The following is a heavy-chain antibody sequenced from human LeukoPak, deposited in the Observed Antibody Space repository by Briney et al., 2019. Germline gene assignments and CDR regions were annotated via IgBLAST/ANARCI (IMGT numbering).Heavy chain of an antibody. Sequence: GASVKVSCKASGGTFSSYAISWVRQAPGQGLEWMGGIIPIFGTANYAQKFQGRVTITADESTSTAYMELSSLRSEDTAVYYCARVKLTIFGVADAFDIWGQGTMVTVSS. V-gene: IGHV1-69*13. CDR2: IIPIFGTA. CDR1: GGTFSSYA. J-gene: IGHJ3*02. CDR3: ARVKLTIFGVADAFDI. D-gene: IGHD3-3*01.